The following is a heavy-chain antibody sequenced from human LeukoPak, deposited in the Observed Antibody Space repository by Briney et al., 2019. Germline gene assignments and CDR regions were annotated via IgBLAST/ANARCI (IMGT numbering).Heavy chain of an antibody. CDR1: GGPISSGDYY. V-gene: IGHV4-30-4*01. D-gene: IGHD5-18*01. CDR3: ARVVTYYGMDV. CDR2: IYYRGNT. Sequence: PSQTLSLTCTVSGGPISSGDYYWSRIRQPPGTGLEWIGYIYYRGNTYHNPSLKSRVTISVDTSKNQFSLKLSSVTAADTAVYYCARVVTYYGMDVWGQGTTVTFAS. J-gene: IGHJ6*02.